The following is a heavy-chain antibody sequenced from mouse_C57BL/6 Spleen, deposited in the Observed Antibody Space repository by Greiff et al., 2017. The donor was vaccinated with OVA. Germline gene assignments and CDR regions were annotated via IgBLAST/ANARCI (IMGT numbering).Heavy chain of an antibody. D-gene: IGHD1-1*01. J-gene: IGHJ4*01. Sequence: EVQLVESGGGLVKPGGSLKLSCAASGFTFSSYAMSWVRQTPEKRLEWVATISDGGSYTYYPDNVKGRFTISRDNAKNNLYLQMSHLKSEDTAMYYCARVGSSYPYYAMDYWGQGTSVTVSS. CDR3: ARVGSSYPYYAMDY. CDR1: GFTFSSYA. CDR2: ISDGGSYT. V-gene: IGHV5-4*01.